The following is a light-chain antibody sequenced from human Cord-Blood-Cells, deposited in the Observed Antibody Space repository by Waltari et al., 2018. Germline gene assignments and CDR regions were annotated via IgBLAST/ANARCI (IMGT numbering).Light chain of an antibody. J-gene: IGLJ3*02. Sequence: QSALTQPRSVSGSPGPSVTIPCTGTSSEVGGYNHVSWYQQHPGKAPQLMIYDVSKRPSGVPDRFSGSKSGNTASLTISGLQAEDDADYYFCSYAGSYTWVFGGGTKLTVL. CDR2: DVS. CDR3: CSYAGSYTWV. CDR1: SSEVGGYNH. V-gene: IGLV2-11*01.